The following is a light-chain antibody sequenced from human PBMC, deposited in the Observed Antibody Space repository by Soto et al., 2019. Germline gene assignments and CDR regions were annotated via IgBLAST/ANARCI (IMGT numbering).Light chain of an antibody. V-gene: IGKV1-39*01. CDR3: QQSYSTLYT. CDR2: AAS. J-gene: IGKJ2*01. CDR1: QSISSY. Sequence: DIQMTQSPSSLSASVGDRVTITCRASQSISSYLNWYQQKPGKAPNLLIYAASSLQSGVPSRFSGSGSGTDFTLTISSLQREDFATYYCQQSYSTLYTFGQGTKLEIK.